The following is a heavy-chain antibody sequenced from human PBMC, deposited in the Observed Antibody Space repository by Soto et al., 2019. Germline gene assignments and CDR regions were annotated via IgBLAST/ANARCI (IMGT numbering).Heavy chain of an antibody. D-gene: IGHD7-27*01. J-gene: IGHJ3*02. Sequence: KTSETLSLTCAVSGYSISSGYYWGCIRQPPGKGLEWIGSIYHSGSTYYNPSLKSRVTISVDTSKNQFSLKLSSVTAADTAVYYCARDGNSGAFDIWGQGTMVTVS. CDR1: GYSISSGYY. CDR3: ARDGNSGAFDI. CDR2: IYHSGST. V-gene: IGHV4-38-2*02.